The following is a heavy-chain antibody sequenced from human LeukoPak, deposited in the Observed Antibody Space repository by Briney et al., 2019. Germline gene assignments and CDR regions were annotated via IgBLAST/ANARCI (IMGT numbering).Heavy chain of an antibody. D-gene: IGHD6-19*01. CDR3: ARRLGSGWYWGVYFDY. V-gene: IGHV4-39*01. CDR1: GGSINSYSYY. Sequence: SSETLSLTCTVSGGSINSYSYYWGWIRQPPGKGLEWIGSIYYSGSTYYNPSLKSRVTISVDTSKNQFSLKLSSVTAADTAVYYCARRLGSGWYWGVYFDYWGQGTLVTVSS. J-gene: IGHJ4*02. CDR2: IYYSGST.